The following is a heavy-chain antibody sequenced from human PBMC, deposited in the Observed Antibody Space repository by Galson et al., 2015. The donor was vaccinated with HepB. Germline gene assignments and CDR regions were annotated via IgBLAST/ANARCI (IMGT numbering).Heavy chain of an antibody. Sequence: SLRLSCAASGFTFGDYAMAWVRQAPGKGLEWISAIRSTGATTYYADSVKGRFTISRDNSKNTLFLQMNALRAGDTAIYYCARVGHDSLTVDFTYYYPGLDVWGQGTRVTVSS. D-gene: IGHD3-9*01. CDR1: GFTFGDYA. J-gene: IGHJ6*02. CDR2: IRSTGATT. CDR3: ARVGHDSLTVDFTYYYPGLDV. V-gene: IGHV3-23*01.